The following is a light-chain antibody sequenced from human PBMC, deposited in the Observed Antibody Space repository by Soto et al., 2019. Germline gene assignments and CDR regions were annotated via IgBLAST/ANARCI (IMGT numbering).Light chain of an antibody. CDR1: QSISSY. J-gene: IGKJ5*01. V-gene: IGKV1-39*01. Sequence: DIQITQSPSSLSASVGDRVTITCRASQSISSYLNWYQQKPGKAPKLLIYAASSLQSGVPSRFSGSGSGTDFTLTISSLQPEDFANYYCQQSYSTHRITFGQGARLEIK. CDR3: QQSYSTHRIT. CDR2: AAS.